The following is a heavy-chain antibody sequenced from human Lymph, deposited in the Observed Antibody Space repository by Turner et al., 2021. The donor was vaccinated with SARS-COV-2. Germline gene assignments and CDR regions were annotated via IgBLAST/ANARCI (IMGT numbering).Heavy chain of an antibody. CDR3: AKDGGGYFDY. J-gene: IGHJ4*02. CDR2: ISYDGSNK. D-gene: IGHD3-10*01. V-gene: IGHV3-30*18. CDR1: GFTFSSYG. Sequence: QVQLVESGGGVVQPGRSLRLSCPASGFTFSSYGMHWVRQAPGKGLEWVAVISYDGSNKCYADSVKGRFTISRDNSKNTLYLQMNSLRAEDTAVYYCAKDGGGYFDYWGQGTLVTVSS.